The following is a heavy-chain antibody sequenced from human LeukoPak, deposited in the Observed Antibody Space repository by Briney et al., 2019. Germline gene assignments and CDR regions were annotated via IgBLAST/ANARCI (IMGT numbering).Heavy chain of an antibody. CDR3: ARVHSSYLGHTYYYMDV. D-gene: IGHD6-13*01. CDR2: ISSSSSTI. CDR1: GFTFRSYS. J-gene: IGHJ6*03. Sequence: GGSLRLSCAASGFTFRSYSMNWVRQAPGKGLEWFSYISSSSSTIYYADSVKGRLTISRDNAKNSLYLQMNSLRAEDTAVYYCARVHSSYLGHTYYYMDVWGKGTTVTVSS. V-gene: IGHV3-48*04.